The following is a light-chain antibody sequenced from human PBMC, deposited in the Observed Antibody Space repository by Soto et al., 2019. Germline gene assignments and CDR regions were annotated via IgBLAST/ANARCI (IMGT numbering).Light chain of an antibody. CDR2: DVT. CDR3: SSYTPSSAYV. CDR1: RRDVGGYKY. V-gene: IGLV2-14*01. J-gene: IGLJ1*01. Sequence: QSALAQPASVSGSPGQSIAILWTGTRRDVGGYKYVSWYQQHPVKAPKLLIYDVTNRPSGVSDRFSGSKSGNTASLTISGLQSADEPDYYCSSYTPSSAYVFGTGTKLPVL.